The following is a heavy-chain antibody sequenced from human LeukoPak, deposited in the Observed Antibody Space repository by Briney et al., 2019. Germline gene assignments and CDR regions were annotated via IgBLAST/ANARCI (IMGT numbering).Heavy chain of an antibody. V-gene: IGHV4-59*01. CDR1: GGSISPYY. CDR2: IYYSGST. D-gene: IGHD4-11*01. Sequence: PSETLSLTCTVSGGSISPYYWNWIRQTPGKGLEWIGHIYYSGSTNYNPSLKSRLTISLDTSKNQFSLSLSSVTAADTAVYYCARDPRPNSNNWFDSRGQGTLVTVSA. CDR3: ARDPRPNSNNWFDS. J-gene: IGHJ5*01.